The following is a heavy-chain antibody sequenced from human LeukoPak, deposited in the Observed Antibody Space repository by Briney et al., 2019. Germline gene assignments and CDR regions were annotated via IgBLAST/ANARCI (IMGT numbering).Heavy chain of an antibody. CDR2: IYHSGST. CDR1: GGSISSGGYY. CDR3: ARDRQQQLVGTSFDI. D-gene: IGHD6-13*01. V-gene: IGHV4-30-2*01. Sequence: SETLSLTCTVSGGSISSGGYYWSWIRQPPGKGLEWIGYIYHSGSTYYNPSLKSRVTISVGRSKNQFSLKLSSVTAADTAVYYCARDRQQQLVGTSFDIWGQGTMVTVSS. J-gene: IGHJ3*02.